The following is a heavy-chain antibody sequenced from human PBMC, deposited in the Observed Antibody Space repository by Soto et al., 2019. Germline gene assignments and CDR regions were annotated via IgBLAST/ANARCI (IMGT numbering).Heavy chain of an antibody. CDR1: GYTFTSYD. CDR2: MNPNSGNT. V-gene: IGHV1-8*01. J-gene: IGHJ4*02. Sequence: QVQLVQSGAEVKKPGASVKVSCKASGYTFTSYDINWVRQATGQGLEWMGWMNPNSGNTGYAQKFQGRVTMTRNTSISAAYMELSSLRSEDTAVYYCASERGSSGDSCYFFDYWGQGTLVTVSS. CDR3: ASERGSSGDSCYFFDY. D-gene: IGHD2-15*01.